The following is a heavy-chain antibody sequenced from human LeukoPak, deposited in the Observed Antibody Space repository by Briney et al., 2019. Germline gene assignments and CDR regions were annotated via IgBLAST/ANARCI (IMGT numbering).Heavy chain of an antibody. CDR2: IPTVGSQT. J-gene: IGHJ3*01. D-gene: IGHD1-14*01. V-gene: IGHV3-30-3*01. CDR3: VRERRGTIVHTGACDF. CDR1: GFTSTNHI. Sequence: PGGSLRLSCAASGFTSTNHIMHWVRQAQGKGMEWVAPIPTVGSQTFYRGSVKGRFTLSRDNSKNKLYLQINSLGAEDTAVYFCVRERRGTIVHTGACDFWGQGTMLSVSS.